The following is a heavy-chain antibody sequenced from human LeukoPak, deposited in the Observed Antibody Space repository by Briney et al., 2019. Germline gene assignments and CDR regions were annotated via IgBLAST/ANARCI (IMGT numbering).Heavy chain of an antibody. CDR3: ITDRVVPPASLAY. CDR1: GFTFSNAW. CDR2: IKSKTDGGTT. D-gene: IGHD2-2*01. J-gene: IGHJ4*02. Sequence: GGSLRLSCAASGFTFSNAWMSWVRQAPGKGLEWVGRIKSKTDGGTTDYAAPVKGRFTISRDDSKNTLYLQMNSLKTEDTAVYYCITDRVVPPASLAYWGQGTLVTVSS. V-gene: IGHV3-15*01.